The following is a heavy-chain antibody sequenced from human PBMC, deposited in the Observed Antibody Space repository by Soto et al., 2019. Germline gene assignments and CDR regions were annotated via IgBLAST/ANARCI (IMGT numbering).Heavy chain of an antibody. D-gene: IGHD3-9*01. Sequence: GGSLRLSCAGSTFNFTHYTLSWVRQAPGKGLEWVSSISATNTYIFYADSVKGRFTISRDNAKKSVSLQMSSLRAGDTALYYCARVNSATGSMHFDHWGQGTLVTVSS. J-gene: IGHJ4*02. CDR2: ISATNTYI. CDR3: ARVNSATGSMHFDH. CDR1: TFNFTHYT. V-gene: IGHV3-21*01.